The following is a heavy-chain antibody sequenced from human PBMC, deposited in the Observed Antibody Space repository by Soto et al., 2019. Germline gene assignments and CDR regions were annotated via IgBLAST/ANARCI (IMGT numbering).Heavy chain of an antibody. J-gene: IGHJ6*03. D-gene: IGHD3-10*01. Sequence: QVQLQQWVAGLLKPSEPLSLTCAVYGGSFSGYRWTWIRQTPEKGLEWIGEVNDSGHINYNPSLKSQVTILVDTAKKQISLRLRSVTAADSAVYYCARGLILWFGELSRRGGYYYYMDVWGKGTTVTVSS. CDR2: VNDSGHI. CDR3: ARGLILWFGELSRRGGYYYYMDV. V-gene: IGHV4-34*02. CDR1: GGSFSGYR.